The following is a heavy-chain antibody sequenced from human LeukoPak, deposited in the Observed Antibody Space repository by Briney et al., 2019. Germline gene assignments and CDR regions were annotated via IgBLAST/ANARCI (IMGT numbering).Heavy chain of an antibody. CDR2: INSDASTI. CDR3: AREGYTNGWYRN. J-gene: IGHJ4*02. V-gene: IGHV3-74*01. CDR1: GLTFSSDW. Sequence: GGSLRLSCAASGLTFSSDWMHWVRQVPGKGLVWVSRINSDASTINYADSVKGRFTISRDNSKNTLYLQMNSLRAEDTAVYFCAREGYTNGWYRNWGQGTLVTVSS. D-gene: IGHD6-19*01.